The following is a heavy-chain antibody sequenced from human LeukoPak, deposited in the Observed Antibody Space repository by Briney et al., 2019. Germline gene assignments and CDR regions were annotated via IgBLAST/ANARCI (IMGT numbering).Heavy chain of an antibody. D-gene: IGHD5-24*01. J-gene: IGHJ4*02. V-gene: IGHV4-61*01. CDR1: GGSVSSGSYY. Sequence: SETLSLTCTVSGGSVSSGSYYWSWIRQPPGKGLECLVYIYYSGSTNHNPSLKSRVTLSVDTSKNQFSLKLSSVTAADPAVYYCARGHRDGPYDYWGQGTLVTVSS. CDR3: ARGHRDGPYDY. CDR2: IYYSGST.